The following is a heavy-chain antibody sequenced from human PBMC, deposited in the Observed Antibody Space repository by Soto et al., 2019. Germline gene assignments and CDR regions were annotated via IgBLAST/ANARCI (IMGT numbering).Heavy chain of an antibody. Sequence: QVQLVQSGAEVKKPGASVKVSCKASGYTFTSYAMHWVRQAPGQRLEWMGWINAGNGNTKYSQKFQGRVTITRDTSASTAYMELSSLRSEDTAVYYCARLYSSSSKGDYYYYYYMDVWGKGTTVTVSS. J-gene: IGHJ6*03. CDR3: ARLYSSSSKGDYYYYYYMDV. CDR1: GYTFTSYA. V-gene: IGHV1-3*01. D-gene: IGHD6-6*01. CDR2: INAGNGNT.